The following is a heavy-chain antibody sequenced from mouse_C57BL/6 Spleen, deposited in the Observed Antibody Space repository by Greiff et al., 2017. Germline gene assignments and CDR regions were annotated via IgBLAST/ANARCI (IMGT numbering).Heavy chain of an antibody. J-gene: IGHJ1*03. D-gene: IGHD2-5*01. Sequence: EVQLMESGGGLVKPGGSLKLSCAASGFTFSSYTMSWVRQTPEKRLEWVATISGGGGNTYYPDSVKGRFTISRDNAKNTLYLQMSSLRSEDTALYYCARHYSNYGYFDVWGTGTTVTVSS. V-gene: IGHV5-9*01. CDR3: ARHYSNYGYFDV. CDR1: GFTFSSYT. CDR2: ISGGGGNT.